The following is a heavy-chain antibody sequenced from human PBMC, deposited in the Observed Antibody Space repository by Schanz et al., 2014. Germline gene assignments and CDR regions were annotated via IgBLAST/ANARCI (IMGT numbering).Heavy chain of an antibody. V-gene: IGHV3-30*18. CDR3: VKGGTNTLDS. Sequence: VQLVESGGGLIQPGGSLRLSCAVSGFTVNTNYMSWVRQAPGKGLEWVAAISYDGSNSYYADSVKGRFTISRDTSKNTLYLQMNSLRGDDTAIYYCVKGGTNTLDSWGQGTLVTVSS. CDR2: ISYDGSNS. J-gene: IGHJ4*02. CDR1: GFTVNTNY.